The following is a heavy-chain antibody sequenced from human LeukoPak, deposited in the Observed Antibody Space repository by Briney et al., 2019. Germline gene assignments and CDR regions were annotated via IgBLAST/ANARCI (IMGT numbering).Heavy chain of an antibody. Sequence: GASVKVSCKASGYTFTTYDINWVRQATGQGLEWMGWMNPNSGNTGYAQKFQGRVTMTRDTSESTAYMELSSLRTDDTAVYYCARGHYYDSSGYHFAPFDYWGQGTLVTVSS. CDR3: ARGHYYDSSGYHFAPFDY. D-gene: IGHD3-22*01. CDR1: GYTFTTYD. CDR2: MNPNSGNT. V-gene: IGHV1-8*01. J-gene: IGHJ4*02.